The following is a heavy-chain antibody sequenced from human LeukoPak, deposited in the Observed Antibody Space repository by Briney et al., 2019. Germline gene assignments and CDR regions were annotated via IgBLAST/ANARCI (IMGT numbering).Heavy chain of an antibody. J-gene: IGHJ6*03. Sequence: ASVKVSCKASGYTFTSYDINWVRQATGQGLEWMGWMNPNSGNTGYAQKFQGRVTITRNTSISTAYVELSSLRSEDTAVYYCARVTQYYDFWSGYSHYYYYMDVWGKGTTVTVSS. D-gene: IGHD3-3*01. V-gene: IGHV1-8*03. CDR1: GYTFTSYD. CDR2: MNPNSGNT. CDR3: ARVTQYYDFWSGYSHYYYYMDV.